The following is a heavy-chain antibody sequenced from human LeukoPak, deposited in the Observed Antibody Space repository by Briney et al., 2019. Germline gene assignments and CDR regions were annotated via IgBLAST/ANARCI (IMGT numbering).Heavy chain of an antibody. Sequence: ASVKVSCKASGFSFTGYYMHWVRQAPGQGLEWMGWINPNSGGTNYAQKFQGRVTMTRDTSISTAYMGLSRLRSDDTAVYYCARDSSGYYIPWGQGTMVTVSS. CDR2: INPNSGGT. J-gene: IGHJ3*01. V-gene: IGHV1-2*02. D-gene: IGHD3-22*01. CDR3: ARDSSGYYIP. CDR1: GFSFTGYY.